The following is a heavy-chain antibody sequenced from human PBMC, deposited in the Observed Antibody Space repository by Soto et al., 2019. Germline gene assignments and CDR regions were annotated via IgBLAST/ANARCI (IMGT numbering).Heavy chain of an antibody. J-gene: IGHJ6*02. D-gene: IGHD3-3*01. Sequence: EVQLVESGGGLVQPGGSLRLSCAASGFTFSSYWMHWVRQAPGKGLVWVSRINSDGSSTSYADSVKGRFTISRDNAKNTLDLQMNSRRAEDTAVYYCARDGNYDFWSGPPPGKYSYYGMDVWGQGTTVTVSS. CDR3: ARDGNYDFWSGPPPGKYSYYGMDV. V-gene: IGHV3-74*01. CDR2: INSDGSST. CDR1: GFTFSSYW.